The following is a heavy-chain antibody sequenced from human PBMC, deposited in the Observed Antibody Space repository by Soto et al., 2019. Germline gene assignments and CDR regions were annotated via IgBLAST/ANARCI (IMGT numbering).Heavy chain of an antibody. J-gene: IGHJ4*02. V-gene: IGHV3-23*01. Sequence: GGALRLSYAASGFTFSSYAMSWVRQAPGKGLEWVSAISGSGGSTYYADSVKGRFTISRDNSKNTLYLQMNSLRAEDTAVYYCAKVQKDCSGGSCYPHTLDYWGQGTLVTVSS. D-gene: IGHD2-15*01. CDR2: ISGSGGST. CDR1: GFTFSSYA. CDR3: AKVQKDCSGGSCYPHTLDY.